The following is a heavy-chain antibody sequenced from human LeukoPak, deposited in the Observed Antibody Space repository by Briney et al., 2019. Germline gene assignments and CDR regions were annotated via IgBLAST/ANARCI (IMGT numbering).Heavy chain of an antibody. J-gene: IGHJ4*02. CDR2: INHSGST. CDR3: ARTRRDGYNYPVY. Sequence: PSETLSLTCAVYGGSFSGYYWSWIRQPPGKGLEWIGEINHSGSTYYNPSLKSRVTISVDTSKNQFSLKLSSVTAADTAVYYCARTRRDGYNYPVYWGQGTLVTVSS. D-gene: IGHD5-24*01. CDR1: GGSFSGYY. V-gene: IGHV4-34*09.